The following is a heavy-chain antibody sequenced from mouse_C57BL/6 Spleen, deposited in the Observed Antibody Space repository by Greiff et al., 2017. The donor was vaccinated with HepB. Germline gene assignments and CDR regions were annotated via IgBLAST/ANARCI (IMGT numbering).Heavy chain of an antibody. CDR1: GFNIKDYD. D-gene: IGHD2-5*01. J-gene: IGHJ2*01. V-gene: IGHV14-1*01. CDR3: TTAYYSNWGAY. CDR2: IDPDDGET. Sequence: VQLQQSGAELVRPGASVKLSCTASGFNIKDYDMHWVKQRPEQGLEWIGRIDPDDGETEYAPKLQGEATMTADNSSNTAYLQLSSLTSEDTAVYYSTTAYYSNWGAYWGQGTTLTVSS.